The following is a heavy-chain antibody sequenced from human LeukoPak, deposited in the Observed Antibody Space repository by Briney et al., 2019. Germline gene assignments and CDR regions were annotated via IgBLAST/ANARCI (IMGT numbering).Heavy chain of an antibody. J-gene: IGHJ6*02. CDR1: GFTFSSYE. CDR3: ARAGGWDVTAYYGMDV. Sequence: GGSLRLSCAASGFTFSSYEMNWVRQPPGKGLEWVSYISSSGSTIYYADSVKGRFPISRDNAKNSLYLQMNSLRAEDTAVYYCARAGGWDVTAYYGMDVWGQGTTVTVS. D-gene: IGHD2-15*01. CDR2: ISSSGSTI. V-gene: IGHV3-48*03.